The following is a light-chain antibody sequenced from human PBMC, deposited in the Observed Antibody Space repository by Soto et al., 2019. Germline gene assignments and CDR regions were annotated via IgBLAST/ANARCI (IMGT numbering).Light chain of an antibody. CDR1: QSIRNN. J-gene: IGKJ2*01. V-gene: IGKV3-15*01. CDR2: GAS. Sequence: EIVLTQSPGTLSLSPGARATLSCRASQSIRNNLIWYQQKSGQAPRLLIYGASTRATGIPARFSGSGSGTEFTLTISSLQSEDFAVYYCQQYDNWPPYTFGQGTKVDIK. CDR3: QQYDNWPPYT.